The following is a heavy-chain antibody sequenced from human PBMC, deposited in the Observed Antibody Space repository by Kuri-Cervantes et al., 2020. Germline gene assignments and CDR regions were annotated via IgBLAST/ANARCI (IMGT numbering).Heavy chain of an antibody. CDR2: ISGSGGST. Sequence: GGSLRLSCASSGFTFSNYAMNWVRQAPGKGLEWVSAISGSGGSTYYADSVKGRFTISRDNSKNTLYLQMNSLRAEDTAVYYCARHSSSWYGYYFDYWGQGTLVTVSS. CDR3: ARHSSSWYGYYFDY. CDR1: GFTFSNYA. V-gene: IGHV3-23*01. D-gene: IGHD6-13*01. J-gene: IGHJ4*02.